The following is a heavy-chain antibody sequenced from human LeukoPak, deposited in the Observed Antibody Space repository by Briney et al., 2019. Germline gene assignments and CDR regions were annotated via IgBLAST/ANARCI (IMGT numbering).Heavy chain of an antibody. D-gene: IGHD3-10*01. J-gene: IGHJ4*02. CDR3: ASYMVRGVTY. V-gene: IGHV4-4*02. CDR1: GGSISSSNW. CDR2: IYHSGST. Sequence: SETLPLTCAVSGGSISSSNWWSWVRQPPGKGLEWIGEIYHSGSTNYNPSLKGRVTMSVDKSKNQFSLKLSSVTAADTAVYYCASYMVRGVTYWGQGTLVTVSS.